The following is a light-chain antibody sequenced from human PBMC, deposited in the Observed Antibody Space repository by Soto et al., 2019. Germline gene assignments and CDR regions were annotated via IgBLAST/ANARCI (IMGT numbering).Light chain of an antibody. CDR1: QNVNNS. CDR2: DAS. CDR3: QQREYSIT. J-gene: IGKJ5*01. Sequence: DIVLPPSLATLSLSPGERAPLSCRASQNVNNSLAWYQQKPGQAPRLLIYDASHRATGIPARFSGSGSGTDFTLTISSLEPGDFALYYCQQREYSITCGQGTRLEIK. V-gene: IGKV3-11*01.